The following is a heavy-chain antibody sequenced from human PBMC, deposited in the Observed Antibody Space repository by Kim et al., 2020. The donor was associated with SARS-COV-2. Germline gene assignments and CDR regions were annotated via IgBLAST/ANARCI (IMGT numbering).Heavy chain of an antibody. CDR1: GGSISSSSYY. J-gene: IGHJ6*02. V-gene: IGHV4-39*02. CDR2: IYYSGST. Sequence: SETLSLTCTVSGGSISSSSYYWGWIRQPPGKGLEWIGSIYYSGSTYYNPSLKSRVTISVDTSKNQFSLKLSSVTAADTAVYYCARDLGWDQLLLDGMDVWGQGTTVTVSS. D-gene: IGHD2-2*01. CDR3: ARDLGWDQLLLDGMDV.